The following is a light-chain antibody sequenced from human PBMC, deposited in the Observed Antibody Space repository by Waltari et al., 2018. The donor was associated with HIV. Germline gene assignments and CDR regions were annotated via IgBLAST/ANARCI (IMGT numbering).Light chain of an antibody. CDR3: GTWDSSLSAVA. CDR2: YTN. V-gene: IGLV1-51*01. CDR1: SSNVGNNY. J-gene: IGLJ2*01. Sequence: QSVLTQPPSVSAAPGQKVTISCSGSSSNVGNNYVSWYQQLPGPAPKLLIYYTNERPSGIPDRCSGSKSGTSATLGITGLQTGDEADYYCGTWDSSLSAVAFGGGTRLTVL.